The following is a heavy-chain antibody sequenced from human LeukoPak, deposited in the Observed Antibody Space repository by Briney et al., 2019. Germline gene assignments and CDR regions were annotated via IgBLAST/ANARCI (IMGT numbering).Heavy chain of an antibody. V-gene: IGHV3-23*01. CDR1: GFTFSSHA. CDR3: AREADDGVYYFDY. Sequence: PGGSLRLSCAASGFTFSSHAINWVRQAPGKELEWVSTISGSGGSTYYADSVKGRFTVSRDNSKNTLYLQMNSLRAEDTAVYYCAREADDGVYYFDYWGQGTLVTVSS. CDR2: ISGSGGST. D-gene: IGHD5-24*01. J-gene: IGHJ4*02.